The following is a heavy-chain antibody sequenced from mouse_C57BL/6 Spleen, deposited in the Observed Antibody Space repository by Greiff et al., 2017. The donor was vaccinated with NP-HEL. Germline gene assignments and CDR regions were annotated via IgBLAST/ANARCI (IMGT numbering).Heavy chain of an antibody. J-gene: IGHJ2*01. CDR2: IHPNSGST. Sequence: VQLQQSGAELVKPGASVKLSCKASGYTFTSYWMHWVKQRPGQGLEWIGMIHPNSGSTNYNEKFKSKATLTVDKSSSTAYMQLSSLTSEDSAVYYCAREGYSNPSFDYWGQGTTLTVSS. CDR1: GYTFTSYW. CDR3: AREGYSNPSFDY. V-gene: IGHV1-64*01. D-gene: IGHD2-5*01.